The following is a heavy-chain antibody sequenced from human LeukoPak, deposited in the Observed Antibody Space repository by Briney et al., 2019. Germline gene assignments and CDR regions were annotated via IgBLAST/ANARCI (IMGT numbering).Heavy chain of an antibody. J-gene: IGHJ6*02. V-gene: IGHV1-8*01. CDR2: MNPNSGNT. D-gene: IGHD3-22*01. Sequence: ASVKVSCKASGYTFTSYDINRVRQATGQGLEWMGWMNPNSGNTGYAQKFQGRVTMTRNTSISTAYMELSSLRSEDTAVYYCARFFDYYDSSEAYYYGMDVWGQGTTVTVSS. CDR3: ARFFDYYDSSEAYYYGMDV. CDR1: GYTFTSYD.